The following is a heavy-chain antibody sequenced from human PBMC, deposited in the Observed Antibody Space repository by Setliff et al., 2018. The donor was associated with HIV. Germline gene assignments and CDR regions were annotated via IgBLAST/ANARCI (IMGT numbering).Heavy chain of an antibody. Sequence: SETLSLTCTVSGGSISSHYWSWIRQPPGKGLEWIGYLYHSGSANYNPSLKSRVTISVDTSKNQFSLKLSSVTAADTAVYYCAREAGITIFGVVTYNWFDPWGQGTQVTVSS. V-gene: IGHV4-59*11. CDR1: GGSISSHY. CDR2: LYHSGSA. CDR3: AREAGITIFGVVTYNWFDP. D-gene: IGHD3-3*01. J-gene: IGHJ5*02.